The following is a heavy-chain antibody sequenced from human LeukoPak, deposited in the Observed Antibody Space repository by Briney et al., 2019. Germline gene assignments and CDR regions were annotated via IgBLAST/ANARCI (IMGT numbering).Heavy chain of an antibody. CDR2: IYTSGST. CDR3: ARDIDAFDI. Sequence: SQTLSLTCTVSGDSVSSDNYYWSWIRQPAGKGLEWIGRIYTSGSTNYNPSLKSRVTMSVDTSKNQFSLKLSSVAAAGTAVYYCARDIDAFDIWGQGTMVTVSS. CDR1: GDSVSSDNYY. J-gene: IGHJ3*02. V-gene: IGHV4-61*02.